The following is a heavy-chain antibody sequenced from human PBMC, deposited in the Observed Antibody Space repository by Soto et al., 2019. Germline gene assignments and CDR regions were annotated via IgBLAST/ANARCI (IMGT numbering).Heavy chain of an antibody. CDR1: GGSISSSSYY. Sequence: SETLSLTCTVSGGSISSSSYYWGWIRQPPGKGLEWIGSIYYSGSTYYNPSLKSRVTISVDTSKNQFSLKLSSVTAADTAVYNCATLNYDFWSGYSLTWFDPWGQGTLVTVSS. V-gene: IGHV4-39*01. CDR3: ATLNYDFWSGYSLTWFDP. CDR2: IYYSGST. D-gene: IGHD3-3*01. J-gene: IGHJ5*02.